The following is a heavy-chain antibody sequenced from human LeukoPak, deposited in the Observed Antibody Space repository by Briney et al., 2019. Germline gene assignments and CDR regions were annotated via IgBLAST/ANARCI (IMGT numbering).Heavy chain of an antibody. V-gene: IGHV3-53*01. D-gene: IGHD3-10*01. CDR2: IYSGGRT. CDR3: AREGVVRGVILDY. CDR1: GFSVSDNY. Sequence: GGSLRLSCAASGFSVSDNYMSWVRQAPGKGLEWVSVIYSGGRTYCADSVKGRFTISRDNSKNTLYLQMNSLRAEDTAVYYCAREGVVRGVILDYWGQGTLVTVSS. J-gene: IGHJ4*02.